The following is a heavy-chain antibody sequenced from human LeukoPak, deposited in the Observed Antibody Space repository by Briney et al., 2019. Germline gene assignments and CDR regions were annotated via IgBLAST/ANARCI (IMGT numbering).Heavy chain of an antibody. J-gene: IGHJ6*02. D-gene: IGHD4-11*01. Sequence: GGSPRLSCAASGFTFSSYSMNWVRQAPGKGLEWVSSISSSSSYIYYADSVKGRFTISRDNAKNSLYLQMNSLRAEDTAVYYCAREPYSNYFKSPQGEYYYGMDVWGQGTTVTVSS. CDR3: AREPYSNYFKSPQGEYYYGMDV. V-gene: IGHV3-21*01. CDR2: ISSSSSYI. CDR1: GFTFSSYS.